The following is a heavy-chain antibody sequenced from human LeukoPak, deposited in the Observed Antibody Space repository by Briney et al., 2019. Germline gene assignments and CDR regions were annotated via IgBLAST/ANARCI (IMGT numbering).Heavy chain of an antibody. CDR2: FNPNSGGT. V-gene: IGHV1-2*06. CDR1: KYTFIDYY. Sequence: ASVKVSCKASKYTFIDYYLHWVRQAPGQGLEWMGRFNPNSGGTNYAQNFQGRVTMTGDTSIDTAYMELSSLRSDDTAVYFCTRGNAYIFVYWGQGTLVTVSS. D-gene: IGHD5-24*01. J-gene: IGHJ4*02. CDR3: TRGNAYIFVY.